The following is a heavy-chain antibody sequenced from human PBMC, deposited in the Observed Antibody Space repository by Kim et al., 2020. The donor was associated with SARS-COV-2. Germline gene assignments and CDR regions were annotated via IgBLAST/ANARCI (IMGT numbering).Heavy chain of an antibody. CDR2: ISWDGGST. V-gene: IGHV3-43*01. CDR1: GFTFDDYT. D-gene: IGHD3-22*01. Sequence: GGSLRLSCAASGFTFDDYTMHWVRQAPGKGLEWVSLISWDGGSTYYADSVKGRFTISRDNSKNSLYLQMNSLRTEDTALYYCAKDMTQYYYDSSGFDYWGQGTLVTVSS. CDR3: AKDMTQYYYDSSGFDY. J-gene: IGHJ4*02.